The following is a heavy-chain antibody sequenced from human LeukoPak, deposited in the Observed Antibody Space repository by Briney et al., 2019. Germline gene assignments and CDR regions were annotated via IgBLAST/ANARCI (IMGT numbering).Heavy chain of an antibody. Sequence: PSETLSLTCTVSGGSISSYYWSWIRQPAGKGLEWIGRMFPCGNTNYNPSLNSRVTMSVDTSKNQFSLKLSSVTAADTAVYYCARDYYDSGSYPFDSWGQGTLVTVPS. CDR2: MFPCGNT. J-gene: IGHJ4*02. CDR1: GGSISSYY. D-gene: IGHD3-10*01. CDR3: ARDYYDSGSYPFDS. V-gene: IGHV4-4*07.